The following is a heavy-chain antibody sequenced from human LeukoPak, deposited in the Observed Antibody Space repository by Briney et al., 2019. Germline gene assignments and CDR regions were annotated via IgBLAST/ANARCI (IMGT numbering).Heavy chain of an antibody. J-gene: IGHJ3*02. CDR3: ARSIHQLLFRGAFDI. D-gene: IGHD2-2*01. CDR2: INHSGST. CDR1: GGSFSGYY. Sequence: SETLSLTCAVYGGSFSGYYWSWIRQPPGKGLEWMGEINHSGSTNYNPSLKSRVTISVDTSKNQFSLKLSSVTAADTAVYYCARSIHQLLFRGAFDIWGQGTMVTVSS. V-gene: IGHV4-34*01.